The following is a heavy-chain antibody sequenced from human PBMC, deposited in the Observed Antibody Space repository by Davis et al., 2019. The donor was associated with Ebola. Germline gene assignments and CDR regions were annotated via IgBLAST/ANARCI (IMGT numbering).Heavy chain of an antibody. CDR2: IYPGDSET. D-gene: IGHD3-3*01. V-gene: IGHV5-51*01. J-gene: IGHJ4*02. CDR1: GFTFSSHW. CDR3: ARFLEWKADY. Sequence: GESLKISCQTSGFTFSSHWIAWVRQMPGRGLELMGLIYPGDSETRYSPSFQGQVTFSADKSINTAYLHWSSLKASDTAMYYCARFLEWKADYWGQGTLVTVSS.